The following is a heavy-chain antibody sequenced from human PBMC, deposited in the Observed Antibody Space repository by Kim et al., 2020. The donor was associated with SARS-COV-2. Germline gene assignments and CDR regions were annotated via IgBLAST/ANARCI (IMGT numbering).Heavy chain of an antibody. CDR2: ISSSSSYT. V-gene: IGHV3-11*05. CDR1: GFTFSDYY. D-gene: IGHD2-2*01. Sequence: GGSLRLSCAASGFTFSDYYMSWIRQAPGKGLEWVSYISSSSSYTNYADSVKGRFTISRDNAKNSLYLQMNSLRAEDTAVYYCARVADIVVVPAATDFDYWGQGTLVTVSS. J-gene: IGHJ4*02. CDR3: ARVADIVVVPAATDFDY.